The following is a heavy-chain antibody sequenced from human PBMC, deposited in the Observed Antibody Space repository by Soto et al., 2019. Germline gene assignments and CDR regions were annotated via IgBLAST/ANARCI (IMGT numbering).Heavy chain of an antibody. CDR3: VRGPYCGDKCYFAS. Sequence: SETLCLTCTVYGGSVNDYYWSWVRQPAGKGPEWIGRIQPSGNTNYSPSLMSRASSSVDTSHNKVSLKLESVTAADTAVYSCVRGPYCGDKCYFASWGQGALVTVSS. CDR2: IQPSGNT. CDR1: GGSVNDYY. V-gene: IGHV4-4*07. D-gene: IGHD2-21*01. J-gene: IGHJ5*02.